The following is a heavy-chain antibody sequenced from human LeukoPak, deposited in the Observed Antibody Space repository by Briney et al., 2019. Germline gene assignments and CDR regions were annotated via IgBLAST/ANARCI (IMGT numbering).Heavy chain of an antibody. D-gene: IGHD3-3*01. CDR2: ISSSSSYI. V-gene: IGHV3-21*01. CDR1: GFTFGSYS. J-gene: IGHJ4*02. CDR3: ARDSTSYYDFWSGYCFDY. Sequence: PGGSLRLSCAASGFTFGSYSMNWVRQAPGKGLEWVSSISSSSSYIYYADSVKGRFTISRDNAKNSLYLQMNSLRAEDTAVYYCARDSTSYYDFWSGYCFDYWGQGTLVTVSS.